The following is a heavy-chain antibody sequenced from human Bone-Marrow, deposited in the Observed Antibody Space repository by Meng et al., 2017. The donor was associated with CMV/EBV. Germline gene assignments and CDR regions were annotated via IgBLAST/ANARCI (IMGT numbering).Heavy chain of an antibody. J-gene: IGHJ6*02. CDR2: IIPILGIA. CDR1: GGTFSSYA. CDR3: ARRIVVVPAAILRLHYYGMDV. D-gene: IGHD2-2*01. Sequence: SVKVSCKASGGTFSSYAISWVRQAPGQGLEWMGGIIPILGIANYAQKFQGRVTITADKSTSTAYMELSGLRSEDTAVYYCARRIVVVPAAILRLHYYGMDVWGQGTTVTVSS. V-gene: IGHV1-69*10.